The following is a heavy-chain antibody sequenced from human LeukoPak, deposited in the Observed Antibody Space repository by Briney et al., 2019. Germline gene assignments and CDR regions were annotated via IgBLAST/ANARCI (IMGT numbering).Heavy chain of an antibody. Sequence: GGSLRLSCAASGFTFSSYAMHWVRQAPGKGLEYVSAISSNGGSTYYANSVKGRFTISRDNSKNTLYLQMGSLRAKDMAVYYCARAPQSLGYCSSTSCYGEYYYYYYGMDVWGQGTTVTVSS. D-gene: IGHD2-2*01. CDR2: ISSNGGST. J-gene: IGHJ6*02. CDR1: GFTFSSYA. V-gene: IGHV3-64*01. CDR3: ARAPQSLGYCSSTSCYGEYYYYYYGMDV.